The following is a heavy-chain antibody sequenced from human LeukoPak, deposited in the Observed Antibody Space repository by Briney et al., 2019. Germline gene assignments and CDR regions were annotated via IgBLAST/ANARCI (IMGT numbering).Heavy chain of an antibody. D-gene: IGHD3-22*01. CDR3: ARGGHDYYDRSAYYYMSAFDI. CDR2: IWYDGTNR. Sequence: PGRSLRLSCAASGFTLSSYGIHWVRQAPGKGLEWVAVIWYDGTNRYYVDSVRGRFTISRDNSKNTLYLQMNSLRAEDTAVYYCARGGHDYYDRSAYYYMSAFDIWGQGTMVTVSS. CDR1: GFTLSSYG. J-gene: IGHJ3*02. V-gene: IGHV3-33*01.